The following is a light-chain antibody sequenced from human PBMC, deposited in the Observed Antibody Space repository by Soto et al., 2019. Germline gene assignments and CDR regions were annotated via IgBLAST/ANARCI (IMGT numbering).Light chain of an antibody. Sequence: QSVLTQPPSASGTPGQRVTISCSGSSSNIGTNTVNWYLQLPGTAPKLLIYNNDQRPSGVPERFSGSKSGTSASLAISGLQSEDEANYYYAAWDDSLNGIYVFGSGTKLTVL. CDR3: AAWDDSLNGIYV. CDR1: SSNIGTNT. V-gene: IGLV1-44*01. J-gene: IGLJ1*01. CDR2: NND.